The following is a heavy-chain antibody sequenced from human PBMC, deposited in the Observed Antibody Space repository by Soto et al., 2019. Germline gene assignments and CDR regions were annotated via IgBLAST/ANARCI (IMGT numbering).Heavy chain of an antibody. CDR2: ISTHNGNT. CDR3: ARRDYYSDGMDV. CDR1: GYTFVRYG. V-gene: IGHV1-18*01. J-gene: IGHJ6*02. Sequence: QVQLVQSGAEVKKPGASVKVSCKTSGYTFVRYGITWVRQAPGQGLEWMGWISTHNGNTNYGKKLQGRVTMTTDTSTSTAYMELRSRRSDDTAVYYCARRDYYSDGMDVWGQGTTVTVSS.